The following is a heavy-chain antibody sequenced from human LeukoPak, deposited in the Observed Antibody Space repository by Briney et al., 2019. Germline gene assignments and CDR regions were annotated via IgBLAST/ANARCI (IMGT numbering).Heavy chain of an antibody. CDR3: AKDQKSIAATGYDY. D-gene: IGHD6-13*01. J-gene: IGHJ4*02. CDR1: GFTFGNYA. V-gene: IGHV3-23*01. Sequence: GGSLRLSCAASGFTFGNYAMSWVRQGPGKGLEWVSTISGSGGSTFYADSVKGRFTISRDNSKNTLFLQMNRLRADDTAVYFCAKDQKSIAATGYDYWGQGTLVTVSS. CDR2: ISGSGGST.